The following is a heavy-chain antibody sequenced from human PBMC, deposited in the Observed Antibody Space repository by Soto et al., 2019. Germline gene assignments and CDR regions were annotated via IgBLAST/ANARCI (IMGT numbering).Heavy chain of an antibody. Sequence: QVQLVESGGGVVQPGRSLRLSCAASGFTFSSYGMHWVRQAPGKGLEWVAVIWYDGSNKYYADSVKGRFTISRDNSKNTLYLQMNSLRAEDTAVYYCARPYSSSWSFDYWGQGTPVTASS. CDR1: GFTFSSYG. CDR2: IWYDGSNK. D-gene: IGHD6-13*01. J-gene: IGHJ4*02. V-gene: IGHV3-33*01. CDR3: ARPYSSSWSFDY.